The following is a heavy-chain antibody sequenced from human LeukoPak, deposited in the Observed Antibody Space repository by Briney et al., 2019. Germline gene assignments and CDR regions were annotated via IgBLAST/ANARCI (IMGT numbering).Heavy chain of an antibody. V-gene: IGHV4-31*03. Sequence: SQTLSLTCTVSGGSISSGGYYWSRIRQHPGKGLEWIGYIYYSGSTYYNPSLKSRVTISVDTSKNQFSLKLSSVTAADTAVYYCARDRGRMVRGVIDYWGQGTLVTVSS. CDR3: ARDRGRMVRGVIDY. D-gene: IGHD3-10*01. J-gene: IGHJ4*02. CDR1: GGSISSGGYY. CDR2: IYYSGST.